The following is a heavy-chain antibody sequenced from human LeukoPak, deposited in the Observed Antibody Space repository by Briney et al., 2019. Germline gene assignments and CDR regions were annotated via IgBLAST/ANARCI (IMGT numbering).Heavy chain of an antibody. D-gene: IGHD6-13*01. J-gene: IGHJ4*02. CDR3: ARAEYSSSWTGFDY. Sequence: GGSLRLSCAASGFTFSSYSMNWVRQAPGKGLEWVSSISSSSSYIYYADSVKGRYTISRDNAKNSLYLQMNSLRAEDTAVYYCARAEYSSSWTGFDYWGQGTLVTVSS. CDR1: GFTFSSYS. V-gene: IGHV3-21*01. CDR2: ISSSSSYI.